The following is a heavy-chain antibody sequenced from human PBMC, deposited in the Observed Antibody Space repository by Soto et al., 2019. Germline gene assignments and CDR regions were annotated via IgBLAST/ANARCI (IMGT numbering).Heavy chain of an antibody. CDR1: GNTFTSYD. V-gene: IGHV1-8*01. CDR2: INPDSGNI. D-gene: IGHD3-10*01. J-gene: IGHJ4*02. Sequence: ASVKVSCKASGNTFTSYDINWVRQATGHGLEWMGWINPDSGNIGYAQKFQGRVTMTRDTAIRTAYMEVSRLRSDDTAVYYCARGRASGSYYLLDYWGQGTLVTVSS. CDR3: ARGRASGSYYLLDY.